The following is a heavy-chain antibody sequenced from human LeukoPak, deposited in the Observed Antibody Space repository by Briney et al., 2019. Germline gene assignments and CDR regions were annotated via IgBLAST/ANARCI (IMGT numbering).Heavy chain of an antibody. V-gene: IGHV3-23*01. J-gene: IGHJ6*03. CDR2: ITDSGVST. CDR1: GFTFDSYA. Sequence: PGGSLRLSCAASGFTFDSYAMSWVRQAPGKGLEWVSTITDSGVSTYYADSVKGRFTTSRGNSKNTLYLQMNSLRAEDTAVYYCAKGSSGWSTTHYSYYYYMDVWGKGTTITVSS. CDR3: AKGSSGWSTTHYSYYYYMDV. D-gene: IGHD6-19*01.